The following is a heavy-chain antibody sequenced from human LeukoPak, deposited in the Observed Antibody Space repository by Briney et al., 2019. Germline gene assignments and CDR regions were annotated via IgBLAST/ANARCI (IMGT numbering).Heavy chain of an antibody. CDR1: GFTFSDYW. J-gene: IGHJ5*02. CDR2: IKHDGSEM. V-gene: IGHV3-7*03. Sequence: PGGSLRLSRAASGFTFSDYWMSWVRQAPGKGLEWVANIKHDGSEMFYVDSVKGRFTISRDNAENSLYLQMNSLRVEDTAVYYCAKEDDYSNYGAAGRYGFDPWGQGTLVTVSS. D-gene: IGHD4-11*01. CDR3: AKEDDYSNYGAAGRYGFDP.